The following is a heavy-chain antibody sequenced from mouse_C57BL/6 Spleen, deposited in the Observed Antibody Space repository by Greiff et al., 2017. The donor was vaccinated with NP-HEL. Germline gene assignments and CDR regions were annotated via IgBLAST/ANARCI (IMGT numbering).Heavy chain of an antibody. CDR2: IYPGSGST. J-gene: IGHJ2*01. Sequence: QVQLQQPGAELVKPGASVKMSCKASGYTFTSYWITWVKQRPGQGLEWIGDIYPGSGSTNYNEKFKSKATLTVDTSSSTAYMQLSSLTSEDSAVYYWARWGGTVVATYYFDYWGQGTTLTVSS. D-gene: IGHD1-1*01. V-gene: IGHV1-55*01. CDR3: ARWGGTVVATYYFDY. CDR1: GYTFTSYW.